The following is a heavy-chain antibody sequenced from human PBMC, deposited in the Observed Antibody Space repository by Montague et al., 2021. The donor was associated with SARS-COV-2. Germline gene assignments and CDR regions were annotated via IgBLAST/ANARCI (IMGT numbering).Heavy chain of an antibody. D-gene: IGHD2-21*02. J-gene: IGHJ5*02. CDR3: ASELHYNWFDP. CDR2: IYYRGTT. CDR1: GGSIDSYY. Sequence: SETLSLTCTVSGGSIDSYYWSWLRQPPGKGLEWIGYIYYRGTTNYNPSLESRVTMSVDTSKNQFSLNLSSVTAADTAMYYCASELHYNWFDPWGQGTLVTVSS. V-gene: IGHV4-59*01.